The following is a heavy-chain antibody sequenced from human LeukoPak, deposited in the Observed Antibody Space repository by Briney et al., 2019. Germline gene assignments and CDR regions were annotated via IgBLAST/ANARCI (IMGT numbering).Heavy chain of an antibody. CDR3: ARRERWLPRGSYFDY. Sequence: ASLKVSCKASRYTFTEYGISWVRQAPGQGLEWVGWISAYNGHTNYAQKLQDTVTLTTDTSTTTSYMELRSLRSDDTALYYCARRERWLPRGSYFDYWGQGTLVTVSS. D-gene: IGHD3-16*01. J-gene: IGHJ4*02. V-gene: IGHV1-18*01. CDR2: ISAYNGHT. CDR1: RYTFTEYG.